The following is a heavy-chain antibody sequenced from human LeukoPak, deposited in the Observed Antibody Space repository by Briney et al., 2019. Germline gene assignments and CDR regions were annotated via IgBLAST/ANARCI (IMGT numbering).Heavy chain of an antibody. V-gene: IGHV4-59*01. Sequence: SETLSLTCAVSGASISSYYWNWIRQPPGKGLEWIGYIHHSGSTNSNPPLNSRVTMSVDTSKRQFSLRLSSVTAADTAVYYCARAGRMYDKSGFYYFDYWGQGTLATVSS. CDR3: ARAGRMYDKSGFYYFDY. D-gene: IGHD3-22*01. CDR1: GASISSYY. CDR2: IHHSGST. J-gene: IGHJ4*02.